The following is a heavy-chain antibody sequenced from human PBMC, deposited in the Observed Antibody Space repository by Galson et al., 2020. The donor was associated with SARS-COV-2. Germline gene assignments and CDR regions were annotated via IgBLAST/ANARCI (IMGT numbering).Heavy chain of an antibody. CDR1: GFTLTTFW. D-gene: IGHD5-18*01. CDR2: IKQDGSEK. CDR3: ARDQDGYNDF. J-gene: IGHJ4*02. Sequence: GETLKISYAASGFTLTTFWMSWVRQPPGKGLEWVANIKQDGSEKYYVESVKGRFTISVDNAKNSLYLQMNSLSAEDTAVYYCARDQDGYNDFWGPGTLVTVSS. V-gene: IGHV3-7*01.